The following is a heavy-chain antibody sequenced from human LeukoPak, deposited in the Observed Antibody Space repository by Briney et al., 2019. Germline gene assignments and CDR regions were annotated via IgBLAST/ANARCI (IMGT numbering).Heavy chain of an antibody. CDR1: GFIFSNYG. D-gene: IGHD1-1*01. CDR2: IRGNAGTT. V-gene: IGHV3-23*01. CDR3: AKDKLAYYYYMDV. Sequence: GGSLRLSCAASGFIFSNYGMSWVRQAPGKGLEWVSAIRGNAGTTYYADSVKGRFTIFRDNSKNMLYLQMNSLRVEDTAVYYCAKDKLAYYYYMDVWGKGTTVTVSS. J-gene: IGHJ6*03.